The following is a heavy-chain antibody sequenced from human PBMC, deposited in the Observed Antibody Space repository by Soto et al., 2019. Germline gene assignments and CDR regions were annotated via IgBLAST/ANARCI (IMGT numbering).Heavy chain of an antibody. D-gene: IGHD6-19*01. CDR2: TNPDGSET. J-gene: IGHJ4*02. V-gene: IGHV3-74*01. Sequence: EVQLVESGGDLVQPGGSLRISCAASGFIFNSKSMHWVRQAPGKGLEWVSSTNPDGSETNYADSVRGRFTTSRDNAENTLSLQMSSLGADDTASYFCVRGTNGWRGVDFWGQGTLVTVSS. CDR3: VRGTNGWRGVDF. CDR1: GFIFNSKS.